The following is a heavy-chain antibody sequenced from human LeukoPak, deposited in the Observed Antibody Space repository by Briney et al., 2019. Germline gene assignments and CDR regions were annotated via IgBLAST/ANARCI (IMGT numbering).Heavy chain of an antibody. CDR2: INHSGST. CDR3: ARRTVAGHYFDY. CDR1: GGSFSGYY. J-gene: IGHJ4*02. Sequence: SETLSLTCAVYGGSFSGYYWSWISQPPGKGLEWIGEINHSGSTNYNPSLKSRVTISVDTSKNQFSLKLSSVTAADTAVYYCARRTVAGHYFDYWGQGTLVTVSS. V-gene: IGHV4-34*01. D-gene: IGHD6-19*01.